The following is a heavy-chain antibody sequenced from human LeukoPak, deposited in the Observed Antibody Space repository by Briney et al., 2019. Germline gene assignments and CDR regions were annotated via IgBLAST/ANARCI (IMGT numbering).Heavy chain of an antibody. CDR2: ISGSGGST. CDR1: GFTFSSYA. CDR3: AKPPLLGDGDYAFDY. D-gene: IGHD4-17*01. Sequence: GGSLRLSCAASGFTFSSYAMSWVRQAPGKGLEWVTAISGSGGSTYYADSVKGRFTISRDNSKNTLYLQMNSLRAEDTAVYYCAKPPLLGDGDYAFDYWGQGTLVTVSS. J-gene: IGHJ4*02. V-gene: IGHV3-23*01.